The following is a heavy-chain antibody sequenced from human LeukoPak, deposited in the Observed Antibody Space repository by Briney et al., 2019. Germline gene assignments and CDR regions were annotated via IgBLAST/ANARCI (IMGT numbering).Heavy chain of an antibody. CDR1: GYTFTSYG. D-gene: IGHD3-10*01. J-gene: IGHJ4*02. V-gene: IGHV1-18*01. Sequence: GASVKVSCKASGYTFTSYGINWVRQAPGQGLEWMGWISAYNGNTNYAQKLQGRVIMTTDTSTTTAYMELRSLRSDDTAVYYCARALLWFGEPSHIDYWGQGTLVTASS. CDR2: ISAYNGNT. CDR3: ARALLWFGEPSHIDY.